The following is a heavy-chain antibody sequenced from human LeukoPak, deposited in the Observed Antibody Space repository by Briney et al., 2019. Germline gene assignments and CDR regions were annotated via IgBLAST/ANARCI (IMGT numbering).Heavy chain of an antibody. CDR3: VRQKKSHGNFDY. CDR2: VGIAADT. D-gene: IGHD1-26*01. Sequence: QPGGSLRLSCAAPGFTFSDHAMHWVRQAPGKGLEWVSAVGIAADTFYPGSVKGRFTISRENAKNSLYLQMNSLRVEDTAVYYCVRQKKSHGNFDYWGQGTLVTVSS. CDR1: GFTFSDHA. J-gene: IGHJ4*02. V-gene: IGHV3-13*01.